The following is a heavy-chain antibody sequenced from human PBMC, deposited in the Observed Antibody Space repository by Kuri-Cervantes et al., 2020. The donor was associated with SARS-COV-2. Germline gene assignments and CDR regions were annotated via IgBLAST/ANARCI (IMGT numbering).Heavy chain of an antibody. CDR2: IWNDGSNK. CDR3: ARGAANYYYMDV. V-gene: IGHV3-33*01. Sequence: GGSLRLSCAASGFSFRSYGMHWVRQAPGKGLEWVAIIWNDGSNKFYGDSVRGRFTISRDNSKNTLYLQMNSLRAEDTAVYYCARGAANYYYMDVWGKGTPVTVSS. D-gene: IGHD3-16*01. CDR1: GFSFRSYG. J-gene: IGHJ6*03.